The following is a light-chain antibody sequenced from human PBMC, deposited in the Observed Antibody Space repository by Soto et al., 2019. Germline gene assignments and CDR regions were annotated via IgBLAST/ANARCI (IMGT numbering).Light chain of an antibody. V-gene: IGLV1-51*01. J-gene: IGLJ2*01. Sequence: QSVLPQPPSVSGTPGQKVTISCSGSSSNIGNNYVSWYQHLPGTAPKLLIYGNHKRPSGIPDRFSGSKSGTSATLGITGLQAGDEADYYCGTWDSSLSSRVFGGGTKLTVL. CDR3: GTWDSSLSSRV. CDR1: SSNIGNNY. CDR2: GNH.